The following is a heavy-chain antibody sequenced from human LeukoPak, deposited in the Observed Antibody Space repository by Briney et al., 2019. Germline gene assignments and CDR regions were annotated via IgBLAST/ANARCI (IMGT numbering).Heavy chain of an antibody. J-gene: IGHJ4*02. CDR3: ARRITIFGVVSTYYFDY. CDR1: GYIFTSYW. V-gene: IGHV5-51*01. Sequence: GESLKISCKGSGYIFTSYWIGWVRQMPGKGLEWMGIIYPGDSDTRYSPSFQGQVTISADKSISTAYLQWSSLKASDTAMYYCARRITIFGVVSTYYFDYWGQGTLVTVSS. D-gene: IGHD3-3*01. CDR2: IYPGDSDT.